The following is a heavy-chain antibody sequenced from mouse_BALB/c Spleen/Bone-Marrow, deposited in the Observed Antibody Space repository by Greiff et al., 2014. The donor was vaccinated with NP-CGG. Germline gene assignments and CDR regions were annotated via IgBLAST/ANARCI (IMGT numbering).Heavy chain of an antibody. J-gene: IGHJ4*01. D-gene: IGHD1-2*01. Sequence: EVKLVESGPELVKPGASVKISCKASGYSFTGYFMNWVMQSHGKSLEWIGRINPYNGDTFYNQKFKGKATLTVDKSSSTAHMELRSLASEDSAVYYCARYYGQGAMDYWGQGTSVTVSS. CDR1: GYSFTGYF. V-gene: IGHV1-20*02. CDR2: INPYNGDT. CDR3: ARYYGQGAMDY.